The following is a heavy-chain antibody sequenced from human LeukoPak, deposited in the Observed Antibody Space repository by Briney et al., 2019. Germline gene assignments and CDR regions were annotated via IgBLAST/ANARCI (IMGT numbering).Heavy chain of an antibody. CDR2: ISGSGGST. D-gene: IGHD3-10*01. CDR1: RFTFSNYA. J-gene: IGHJ4*02. CDR3: AKGSSMVRGVSRYQFDY. V-gene: IGHV3-23*01. Sequence: PGGSLRLSCAASRFTFSNYAMSWVRQAPGKGLELVSVISGSGGSTYYADSVKGRFTISRDNSKNTLYLQMNSLRAEDTAVYYCAKGSSMVRGVSRYQFDYWGQGTLVTVSS.